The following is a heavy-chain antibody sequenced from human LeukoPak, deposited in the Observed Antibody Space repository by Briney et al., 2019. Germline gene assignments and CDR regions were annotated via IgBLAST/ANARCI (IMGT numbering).Heavy chain of an antibody. Sequence: GGSLRLSCAASAFTFSSYAMSWVLQAPGKGLEWVSAISGSGGSTYYADSVKGRFTISRDNSKNTLYLQMNSLRAEDTAVYYCAKGVSSSYYFDYWGQGTLVTVSS. CDR3: AKGVSSSYYFDY. J-gene: IGHJ4*02. D-gene: IGHD1-26*01. V-gene: IGHV3-23*01. CDR2: ISGSGGST. CDR1: AFTFSSYA.